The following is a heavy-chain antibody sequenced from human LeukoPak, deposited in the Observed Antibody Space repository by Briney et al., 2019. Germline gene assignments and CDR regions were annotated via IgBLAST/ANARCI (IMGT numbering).Heavy chain of an antibody. J-gene: IGHJ4*02. CDR3: ARGDYGER. V-gene: IGHV4-34*01. Sequence: SETLSLTCAVYGGSFSGYYWSWIRQPPGKGLEWIGEINHSGSTNYNPSLKSRVTISVDTSKNQFSLKLSFVTAADTAVYYCARGDYGERWGQGTLVTVSS. D-gene: IGHD4-17*01. CDR1: GGSFSGYY. CDR2: INHSGST.